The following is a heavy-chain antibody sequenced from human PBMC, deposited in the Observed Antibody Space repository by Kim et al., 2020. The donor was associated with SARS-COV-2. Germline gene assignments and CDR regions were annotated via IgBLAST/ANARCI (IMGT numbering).Heavy chain of an antibody. CDR1: GYSFTSYW. CDR3: ARDLGCGSGCYPNWFDP. V-gene: IGHV5-10-1*01. Sequence: GESLKISCKGSGYSFTSYWISWVRQMPGKGLEWMGRIDPSDSYTNYSPSFQGHVTISADKSISTAYLQWSSLKASDTAMYYCARDLGCGSGCYPNWFDPWGQGTLVTVSS. CDR2: IDPSDSYT. J-gene: IGHJ5*02. D-gene: IGHD2-21*02.